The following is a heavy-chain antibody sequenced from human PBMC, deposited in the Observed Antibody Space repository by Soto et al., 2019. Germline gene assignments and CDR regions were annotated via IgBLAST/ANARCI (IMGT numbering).Heavy chain of an antibody. CDR3: ARVHVDVPTEFDY. V-gene: IGHV1-3*01. CDR2: INPGSGNT. Sequence: QVPLVQSGAEVKKPGASVKVSCKASGYTFTSYGMHWVRQAPGQRLEWMGYINPGSGNTKYSQKFQGRVTITGDTSATTAYMELSGLRSEDTAVYYCARVHVDVPTEFDYWGQGTLVTVSS. D-gene: IGHD3-10*02. J-gene: IGHJ4*02. CDR1: GYTFTSYG.